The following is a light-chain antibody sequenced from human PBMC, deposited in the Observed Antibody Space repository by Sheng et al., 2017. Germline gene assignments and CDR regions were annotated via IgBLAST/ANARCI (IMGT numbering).Light chain of an antibody. CDR1: SSNIGAGYD. CDR2: GNR. J-gene: IGLJ1*01. V-gene: IGLV1-40*01. Sequence: QSVLTQPPSVSGAPGQRVTISCTGSSSNIGAGYDVHWYQQVPGTAPKLLIYGNRNRPSGVPDRFSGSKSGNAASLTISGLQTEDEADYYCSSYTSSSTYVFGTGTKVTVL. CDR3: SSYTSSSTYV.